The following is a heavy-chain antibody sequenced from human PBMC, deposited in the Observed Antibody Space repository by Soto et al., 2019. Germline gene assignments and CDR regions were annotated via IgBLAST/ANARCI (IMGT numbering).Heavy chain of an antibody. Sequence: QVQLVQSGAEVKKPGSSVKVSCKASGGTFSSYAISWVRQAPGQGLEWMGGIIPIFGTANYAQKFQGRVTITADESTSTDYMELSSLRSEDTAVYYCARSRPIVGATYFDYWGQGTLVTVSS. D-gene: IGHD1-26*01. J-gene: IGHJ4*02. CDR3: ARSRPIVGATYFDY. V-gene: IGHV1-69*12. CDR2: IIPIFGTA. CDR1: GGTFSSYA.